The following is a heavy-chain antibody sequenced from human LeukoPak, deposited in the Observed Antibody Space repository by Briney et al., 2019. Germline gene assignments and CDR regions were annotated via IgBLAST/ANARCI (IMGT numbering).Heavy chain of an antibody. D-gene: IGHD3-10*01. CDR2: IKQDGSEK. J-gene: IGHJ6*03. CDR3: ARDMLLWFGELSYYMDV. V-gene: IGHV3-7*01. Sequence: GGSLRLSCEASGFTFSSSAMNWVRQAPGKGLEWVANIKQDGSEKYYVDSVKGRFTISRDNAKNSLYLQMNSLRAEDTAVYYCARDMLLWFGELSYYMDVWGKGTTVTVSS. CDR1: GFTFSSSA.